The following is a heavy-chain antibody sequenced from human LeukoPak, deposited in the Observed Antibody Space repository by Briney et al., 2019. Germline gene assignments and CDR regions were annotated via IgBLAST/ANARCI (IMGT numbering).Heavy chain of an antibody. Sequence: GGTLRLSPAAYGFTFRSWSMIWVGRAPGKGLEWGSSLSIRRRYKYYADLVKGRFTISKDNAKNSLYLQMNSLRAEDTAVYYCARDGYCSSTSCYGWFDPWGQGTLVTVSS. CDR3: ARDGYCSSTSCYGWFDP. J-gene: IGHJ5*02. CDR2: LSIRRRYK. CDR1: GFTFRSWS. D-gene: IGHD2-2*01. V-gene: IGHV3-21*01.